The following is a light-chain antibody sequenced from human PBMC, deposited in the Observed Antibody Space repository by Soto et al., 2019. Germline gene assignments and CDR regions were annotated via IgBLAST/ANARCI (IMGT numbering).Light chain of an antibody. CDR2: VND. V-gene: IGLV2-14*01. Sequence: QSALTQPASVSGSPGQSITISCTGTSSDIGDYNYVTWYQQHPGKAPKVIIYVNDRRPSGGADRFSGSKSGTSASLAITGLQAEDEADYYCQAYESGLSDYLFGSGTKVTVL. CDR3: QAYESGLSDYL. CDR1: SSDIGDYNY. J-gene: IGLJ1*01.